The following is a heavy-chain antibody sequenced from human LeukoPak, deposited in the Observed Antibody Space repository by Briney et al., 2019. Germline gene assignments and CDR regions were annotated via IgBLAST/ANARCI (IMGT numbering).Heavy chain of an antibody. J-gene: IGHJ6*03. D-gene: IGHD6-13*01. CDR1: GGSISSYY. CDR2: IYYSGST. V-gene: IGHV4-59*01. Sequence: SETLSLTYTVSGGSISSYYWSWIRQPPGKGLEWIGYIYYSGSTNYNPSLKSRVTISVDTSKNQSDTAVYYCARGHSSSWYDYYYYYMDVWGKGTTVTVSS. CDR3: YYYYYMDV.